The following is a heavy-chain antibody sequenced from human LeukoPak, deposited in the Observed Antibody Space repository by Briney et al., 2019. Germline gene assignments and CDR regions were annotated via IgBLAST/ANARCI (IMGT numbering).Heavy chain of an antibody. CDR2: IYPGDSDT. J-gene: IGHJ3*02. CDR3: ARPSGVTTSEVAFDI. D-gene: IGHD4-17*01. Sequence: GESLKISCKGSGYSFTSYWIGWVRPMPGKGLEWMGIIYPGDSDTRYSPSFQGQVTISADKSISTAYLQWSSLKASDTAMYYCARPSGVTTSEVAFDIWGQGTMVTVSS. V-gene: IGHV5-51*01. CDR1: GYSFTSYW.